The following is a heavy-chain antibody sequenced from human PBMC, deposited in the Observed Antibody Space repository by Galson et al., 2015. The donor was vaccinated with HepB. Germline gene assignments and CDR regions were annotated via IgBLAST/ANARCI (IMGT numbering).Heavy chain of an antibody. CDR1: GGSFSGYY. CDR2: INHSGST. CDR3: ARGVTGTNFGWFDP. V-gene: IGHV4-34*01. Sequence: TLSLTCAVYGGSFSGYYWSWIRQPPGKGLEWIGEINHSGSTNYNPSLKSRVTISVDTSKNQFSLKLSSVTAADTAVYYCARGVTGTNFGWFDPWGQGTLVTVSS. D-gene: IGHD1-7*01. J-gene: IGHJ5*02.